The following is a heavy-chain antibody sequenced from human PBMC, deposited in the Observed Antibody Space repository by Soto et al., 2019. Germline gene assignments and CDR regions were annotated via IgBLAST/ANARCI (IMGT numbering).Heavy chain of an antibody. V-gene: IGHV4-39*07. Sequence: SETLSLTCSVSGDSISRSSYYWGLVRQPPGRGLEWIGIIDYSGNTYYSPSLRSRVTISVDRSKNQFSLKLSSVTAADTAVYYCARAPGYSYGQFDYWGQGTLVTVSS. CDR2: IDYSGNT. CDR1: GDSISRSSYY. CDR3: ARAPGYSYGQFDY. D-gene: IGHD5-18*01. J-gene: IGHJ4*02.